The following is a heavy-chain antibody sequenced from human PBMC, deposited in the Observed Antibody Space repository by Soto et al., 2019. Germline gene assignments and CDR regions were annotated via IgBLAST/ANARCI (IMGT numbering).Heavy chain of an antibody. V-gene: IGHV3-23*01. D-gene: IGHD2-8*01. J-gene: IGHJ4*02. CDR2: ISGNGGTT. Sequence: GGSLRLSCAASGFTFSSYAMSWVRQAPGKGLEWVSAISGNGGTTYYADSVKGRFTISRDNSKNTLYLQMNSLRAEDTAVDYCAKALASCTNGVCSPLYYFDYWGQGTLVTVSS. CDR3: AKALASCTNGVCSPLYYFDY. CDR1: GFTFSSYA.